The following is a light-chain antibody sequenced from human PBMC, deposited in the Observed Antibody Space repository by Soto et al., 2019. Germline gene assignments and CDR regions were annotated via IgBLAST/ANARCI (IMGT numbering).Light chain of an antibody. CDR1: QSVSSSY. CDR3: QQYGSSLRT. Sequence: EIVLTQSPGTLSLSPGERATLSFRASQSVSSSYLAWYQQKPGQAPRLLIYGASSRATGIPDRFSGSGSGTDFTLTISRLEPEDFAVYYCQQYGSSLRTFGQGTKVDI. V-gene: IGKV3-20*01. J-gene: IGKJ1*01. CDR2: GAS.